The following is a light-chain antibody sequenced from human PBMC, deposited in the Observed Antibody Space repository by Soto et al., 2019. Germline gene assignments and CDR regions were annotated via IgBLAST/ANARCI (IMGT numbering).Light chain of an antibody. V-gene: IGLV1-40*01. Sequence: QPVLTQPPSVSGAPGQRVTISCTGSSSNIGAGYNVHWYQQLPGTAPKLLIYGNSNRPSGVPDRFSGSKSGTSASLAITGLQAEDEADYYCQPYDSSLSGWVFGGGTQRTVL. CDR1: SSNIGAGYN. J-gene: IGLJ3*02. CDR2: GNS. CDR3: QPYDSSLSGWV.